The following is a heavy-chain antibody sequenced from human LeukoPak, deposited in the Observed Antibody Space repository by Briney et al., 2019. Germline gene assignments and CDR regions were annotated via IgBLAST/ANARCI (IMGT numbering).Heavy chain of an antibody. D-gene: IGHD3-10*01. CDR3: ARGSVWKGEYYFDY. J-gene: IGHJ4*02. CDR1: GFTFSSYS. V-gene: IGHV3-48*01. Sequence: GGSLRLSCAASGFTFSSYSMNWVRQAPGKGLEWVSYISSSSTIYYADSVKGRFTISRDNAKNSLYLQMNSLRAEDTAVYYCARGSVWKGEYYFDYWGQGTLVTVS. CDR2: ISSSSTI.